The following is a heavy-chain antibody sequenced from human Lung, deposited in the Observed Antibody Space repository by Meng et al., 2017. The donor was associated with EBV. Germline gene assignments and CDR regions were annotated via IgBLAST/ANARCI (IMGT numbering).Heavy chain of an antibody. Sequence: KHSARDLVSPSVSLPLPCAVSGGSIRIIDCWTWVRQPPGNVRDWIGEIYHRGGTINNPSLKSRVTISVDKSKHHFSLKLSPVTAADTAVYYWARVAAAGNEWFDPWGQGTLVTVSS. D-gene: IGHD6-13*01. CDR3: ARVAAAGNEWFDP. CDR2: IYHRGGT. V-gene: IGHV4-4*02. CDR1: GGSIRIIDC. J-gene: IGHJ5*02.